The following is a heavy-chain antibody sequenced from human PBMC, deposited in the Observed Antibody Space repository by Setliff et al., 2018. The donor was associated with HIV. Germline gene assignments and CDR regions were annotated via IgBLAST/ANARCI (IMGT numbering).Heavy chain of an antibody. CDR1: GGSISSGGYY. Sequence: PSETLSLTCTVSGGSISSGGYYWSWIRQYPGKGLEWIGYIYYSGSTYYNPSLKSRVTISVDTSKNQFSLRLSSVTAADTAVYYCACHAVTTSDWYFDLWGRGTLVTVSS. CDR2: IYYSGST. J-gene: IGHJ2*01. V-gene: IGHV4-31*03. CDR3: ACHAVTTSDWYFDL. D-gene: IGHD4-4*01.